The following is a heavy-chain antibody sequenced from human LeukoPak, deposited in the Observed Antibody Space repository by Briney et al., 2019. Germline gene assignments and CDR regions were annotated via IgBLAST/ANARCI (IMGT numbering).Heavy chain of an antibody. V-gene: IGHV3-21*01. Sequence: GGSLRLSCAASGFTFSSYSMNWVRQAPGKGLEWVSSISSSSSYIYYADSVKGRFIISRDNAKNSLCLQMNSLRAEDTAVYYCASPVLSGSYSGFDYWGQGTLVTVSS. J-gene: IGHJ4*02. CDR3: ASPVLSGSYSGFDY. CDR1: GFTFSSYS. CDR2: ISSSSSYI. D-gene: IGHD1-26*01.